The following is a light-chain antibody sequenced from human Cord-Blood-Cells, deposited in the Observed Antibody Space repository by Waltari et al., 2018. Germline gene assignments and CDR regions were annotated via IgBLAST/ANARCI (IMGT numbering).Light chain of an antibody. J-gene: IGKJ2*01. CDR2: GAS. V-gene: IGKV3-15*01. CDR1: QSVSSN. Sequence: EIVMTQSPATLSVSPGERATLSCRASQSVSSNLAWYQQKPGQAPRLLIYGASTRATGNPARFSGSGSGTEFTLTISSLQSEDFAVYYCQQYNNWPPVYTFGQGTKLEIK. CDR3: QQYNNWPPVYT.